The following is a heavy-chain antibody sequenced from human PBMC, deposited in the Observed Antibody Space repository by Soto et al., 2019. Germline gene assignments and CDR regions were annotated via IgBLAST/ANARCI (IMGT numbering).Heavy chain of an antibody. CDR2: IYYSGST. CDR1: GGSISSYY. Sequence: SETLSLTCTVSGGSISSYYSSWLRQPPGKGMKWIGYIYYSGSTNYNPSLKSRVTISVDTPQNQFSLKLSSVTAAATAVYYCARMSFDDYFDYWGQGTLVTVSS. J-gene: IGHJ4*02. CDR3: ARMSFDDYFDY. V-gene: IGHV4-59*01.